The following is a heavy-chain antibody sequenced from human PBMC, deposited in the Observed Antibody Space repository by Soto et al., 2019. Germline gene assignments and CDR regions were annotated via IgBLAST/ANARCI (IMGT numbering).Heavy chain of an antibody. Sequence: QVQLVQSGAEVKKPGSSVKVSCKASGGTFSSYAISWVRQAPGQGLEWMGGIIPIFGTANYAQKFQGRVTITVYEPTSTAYMELNSLRSEDTAVYYCARDLYSGGSSSRRDPRAMDVWGQGTTVTVSS. CDR2: IIPIFGTA. CDR1: GGTFSSYA. D-gene: IGHD6-13*01. CDR3: ARDLYSGGSSSRRDPRAMDV. J-gene: IGHJ6*02. V-gene: IGHV1-69*12.